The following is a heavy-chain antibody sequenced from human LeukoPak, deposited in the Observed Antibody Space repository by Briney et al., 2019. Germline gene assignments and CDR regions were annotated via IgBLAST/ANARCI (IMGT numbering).Heavy chain of an antibody. D-gene: IGHD3-10*01. J-gene: IGHJ4*02. CDR3: ARAFFYGSGSYSVSYFDY. Sequence: GGSLRLSCAASGFTFSSYWMHWVRQAPGKGLVWVSRINSDGSSTSYADSVKGRFTISRDNAKNSLYLQMNSLRAEDTAVYYCARAFFYGSGSYSVSYFDYWGQGTLVTVSS. CDR2: INSDGSST. V-gene: IGHV3-74*01. CDR1: GFTFSSYW.